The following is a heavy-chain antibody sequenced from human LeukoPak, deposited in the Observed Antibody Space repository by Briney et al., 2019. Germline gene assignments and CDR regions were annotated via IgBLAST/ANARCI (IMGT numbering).Heavy chain of an antibody. CDR1: GFTFSSYS. Sequence: GGSLRLSCAASGFTFSSYSMNWVRQAPGKGLEWVGRIGNKANSDTTEYAASVQGRFTISRDDSKNSLYLQMNSLKTEDTAVYYCTRGYSGNNWYAFDIWGQGTMVTVSS. CDR3: TRGYSGNNWYAFDI. D-gene: IGHD1-26*01. V-gene: IGHV3-72*01. CDR2: IGNKANSDTT. J-gene: IGHJ3*02.